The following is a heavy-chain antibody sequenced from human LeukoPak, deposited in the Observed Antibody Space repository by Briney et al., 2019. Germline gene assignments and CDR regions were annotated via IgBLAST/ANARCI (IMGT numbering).Heavy chain of an antibody. V-gene: IGHV4-59*05. J-gene: IGHJ4*02. CDR1: GGSISGHY. CDR2: IYYSGST. CDR3: ARLGYSVSWTDC. Sequence: SETLSLTCIVSGGSISGHYWGWIRQHPGMGLEWIGSIYYSGSTYYNPSLKGRVTLSVDTSKNQFSLRLTSVTAADMAVYFCARLGYSVSWTDCWGQGTLVTVSS. D-gene: IGHD6-13*01.